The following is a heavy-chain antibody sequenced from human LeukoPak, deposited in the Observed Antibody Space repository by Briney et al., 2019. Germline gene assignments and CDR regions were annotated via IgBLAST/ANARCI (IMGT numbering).Heavy chain of an antibody. CDR2: ISGSGGST. J-gene: IGHJ4*02. V-gene: IGHV3-23*01. CDR3: AKDQYYDFWSGYFDY. D-gene: IGHD3-3*01. Sequence: GGSLRPSCAASGFTFSSYGMHWVRQAPGKGLEWVSAISGSGGSTYYADSVKGRFTISRDNSKNTLYLQMNSLRGEDTAVYYCAKDQYYDFWSGYFDYWGQGTLVTVSS. CDR1: GFTFSSYG.